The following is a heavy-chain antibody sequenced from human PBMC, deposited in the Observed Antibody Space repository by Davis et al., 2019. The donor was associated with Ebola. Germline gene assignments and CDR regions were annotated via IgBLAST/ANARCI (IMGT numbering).Heavy chain of an antibody. CDR1: GFTFSSYG. CDR2: IWYDGSNK. Sequence: GGSLRLSCAASGFTFSSYGMHWVRQAPGKGLEWVAVIWYDGSNKYYADSVKGRFTISRDNAKNSLYLQMNSLRAEDTAVYYCARGGYSSSWPPRVYYYYGMDVWGQGTTVTVSS. V-gene: IGHV3-33*01. D-gene: IGHD6-13*01. CDR3: ARGGYSSSWPPRVYYYYGMDV. J-gene: IGHJ6*02.